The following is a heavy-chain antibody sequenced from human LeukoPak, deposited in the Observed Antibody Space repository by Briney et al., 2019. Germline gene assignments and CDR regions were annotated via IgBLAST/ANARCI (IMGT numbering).Heavy chain of an antibody. Sequence: SSETLSLTCTISGGSISSYYWSWIRQPPGKGLEWIGYIYYTGSTNHNPSLKSRVTISVDTSKNQFSLKLSSVTAADTAVYYCARVVYSGYDFRGAMDVWGKGTTVTVSS. D-gene: IGHD5-12*01. CDR3: ARVVYSGYDFRGAMDV. V-gene: IGHV4-59*01. J-gene: IGHJ6*03. CDR1: GGSISSYY. CDR2: IYYTGST.